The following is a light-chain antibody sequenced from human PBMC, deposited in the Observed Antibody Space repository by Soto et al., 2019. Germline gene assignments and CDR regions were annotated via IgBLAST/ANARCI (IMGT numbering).Light chain of an antibody. J-gene: IGKJ1*01. CDR1: QTISNNY. V-gene: IGKV3-20*01. Sequence: EIVLTQSPGTLSLSPGEGATLSCRASQTISNNYLAWYQHKPGQAPRLLIYAASTRATGIPDRFSGSGSGADFTLTVNRLEPEDFAVYCCQQYGTSPRTFGQGTMVEI. CDR3: QQYGTSPRT. CDR2: AAS.